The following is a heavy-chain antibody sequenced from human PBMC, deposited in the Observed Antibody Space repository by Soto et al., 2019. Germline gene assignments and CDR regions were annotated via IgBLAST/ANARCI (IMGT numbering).Heavy chain of an antibody. CDR2: LKRDGRER. CDR3: ARDVYEILGRVVRRLDS. Sequence: DVQLVESGGALVQPGGSLRLSCAASGFTFGDYWMTWVRQAPGKGLEWVANLKRDGRERYYVDSVKGRFSVSRDNAKNALYLQMNNLRPEDTAVYYCARDVYEILGRVVRRLDSWGQGTLVTVSS. V-gene: IGHV3-7*03. CDR1: GFTFGDYW. D-gene: IGHD2-8*01. J-gene: IGHJ4*02.